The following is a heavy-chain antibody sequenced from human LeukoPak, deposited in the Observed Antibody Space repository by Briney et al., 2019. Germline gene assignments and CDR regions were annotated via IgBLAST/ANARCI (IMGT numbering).Heavy chain of an antibody. J-gene: IGHJ6*02. Sequence: PGGSLRLSCTASGFNFGDYAMSWVRQAPGKGLEWVSVIYSGGTTYYADSVKGRFTISRDNSKNTLYLQMNSLRAEDTAVYYCARDPVNHHVHGSYYGMDVWGQGTTVTVSS. CDR1: GFNFGDYA. D-gene: IGHD3-10*01. CDR2: IYSGGTT. V-gene: IGHV3-66*01. CDR3: ARDPVNHHVHGSYYGMDV.